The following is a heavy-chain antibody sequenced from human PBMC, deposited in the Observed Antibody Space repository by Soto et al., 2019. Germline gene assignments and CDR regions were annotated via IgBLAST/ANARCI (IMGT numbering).Heavy chain of an antibody. CDR2: IIPFFNTS. CDR1: GGIFIKSA. D-gene: IGHD2-21*01. J-gene: IGHJ5*02. V-gene: IGHV1-69*01. Sequence: QVHLVQSGAEMKKPGSSVKVSCEASGGIFIKSAFSWVRQAPGQGLEWMGGIIPFFNTSNYAQGFRGRVTITADASTSTVYMELGSLRSDDTAVYYCAKERSQGEWFDPWGPGTVVTVSS. CDR3: AKERSQGEWFDP.